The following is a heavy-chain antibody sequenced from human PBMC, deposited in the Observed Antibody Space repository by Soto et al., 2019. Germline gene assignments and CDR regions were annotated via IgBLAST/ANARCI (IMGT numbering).Heavy chain of an antibody. Sequence: ASETLSLTCTVSGGSISSYYWSWIRQPPGKGLEWIGYIYYSGSTNYNPSLKSRVTISVDTSKNQSSLKLSSVTAADTAVYYCARDRNEDYYYYGMDVWGQGTTVTVSS. V-gene: IGHV4-59*01. CDR1: GGSISSYY. CDR2: IYYSGST. J-gene: IGHJ6*02. CDR3: ARDRNEDYYYYGMDV.